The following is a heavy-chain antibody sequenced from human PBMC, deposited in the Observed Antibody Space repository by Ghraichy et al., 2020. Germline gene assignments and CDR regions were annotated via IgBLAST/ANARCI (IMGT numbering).Heavy chain of an antibody. CDR3: ARDLVGAMDY. CDR1: GFTVSSNY. Sequence: GESLNISCAASGFTVSSNYMSWVRQAPGKGLEWVSVIYSGGSTYYADSVKGRFTISRDNSKNTLYLQMNSLRAEDTAVYYCARDLVGAMDYWGQGTLVTVSS. J-gene: IGHJ4*02. V-gene: IGHV3-53*01. CDR2: IYSGGST. D-gene: IGHD1-26*01.